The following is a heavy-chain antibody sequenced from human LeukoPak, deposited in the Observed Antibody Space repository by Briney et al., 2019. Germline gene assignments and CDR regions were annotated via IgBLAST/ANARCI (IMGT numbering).Heavy chain of an antibody. CDR1: GFTFSSYW. CDR2: ITSDGSST. CDR3: ATVDGYAQRD. Sequence: SGGSLRLSCAASGFTFSSYWMHWVRQGPGKGLVWVSRITSDGSSTSYADSVKGRFTISRDNAKNTLYLQMNSLRAEDTAVYYCATVDGYAQRDWGQGTLVTVSS. V-gene: IGHV3-74*01. D-gene: IGHD5-12*01. J-gene: IGHJ4*02.